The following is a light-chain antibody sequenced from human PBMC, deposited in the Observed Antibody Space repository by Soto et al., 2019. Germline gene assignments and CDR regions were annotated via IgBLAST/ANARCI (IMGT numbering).Light chain of an antibody. CDR2: VKH. J-gene: IGLJ1*01. CDR3: QSYDTGLTAYV. CDR1: NSDTGAGFD. V-gene: IGLV1-40*02. Sequence: QSALAQPLSVSGASGKTATISSTGSNSDTGAGFDVHWYYQVPGTASKLHVSVKHIRPSRVPDRLSASKSGTSASLAITGLQAEDEAHCYCQSYDTGLTAYVFGSGTKVTVL.